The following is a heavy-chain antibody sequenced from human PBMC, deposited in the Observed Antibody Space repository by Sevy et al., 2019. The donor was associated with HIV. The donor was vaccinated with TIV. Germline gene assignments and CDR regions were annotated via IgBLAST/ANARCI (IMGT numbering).Heavy chain of an antibody. D-gene: IGHD2-15*01. V-gene: IGHV4-59*01. J-gene: IGHJ4*02. CDR3: ARGSAVVPRALVY. CDR2: IDYSGSS. CDR1: GDSISSYF. Sequence: WETLSLTCNVSGDSISSYFWSWFQQPPGKGLEWIGYIDYSGSSEYNPSLRSRVTISIDTSKKYLSMKLTSVTAADTAVYYCARGSAVVPRALVYWGQGTLVTVSS.